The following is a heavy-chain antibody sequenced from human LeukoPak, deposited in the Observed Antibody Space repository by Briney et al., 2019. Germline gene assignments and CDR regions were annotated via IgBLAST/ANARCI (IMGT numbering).Heavy chain of an antibody. J-gene: IGHJ4*01. CDR1: GLTFSCYA. V-gene: IGHV3-30-3*01. Sequence: GGSLRLSCAASGLTFSCYAMHWVRQAPGKGLEWVAVISYDGSNKYYADSVKGRFTISRDNSKNTLYLQMNSLRAEDTAVYYCASLIDYWGHGALVTVSS. CDR3: ASLIDY. CDR2: ISYDGSNK.